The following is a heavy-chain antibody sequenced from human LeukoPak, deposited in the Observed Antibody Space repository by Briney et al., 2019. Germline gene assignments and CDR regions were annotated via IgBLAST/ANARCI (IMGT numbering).Heavy chain of an antibody. V-gene: IGHV3-15*01. J-gene: IGHJ6*03. CDR2: IKSKTDGGTT. Sequence: PGGSLRLSCAASGFTFSNAWMSWVRQAPGKGLEWVGRIKSKTDGGTTDYAAPVKGRFTISRDDSKHTLYLQMNSLKTEDTAVYYCTTLKDIVVVVAATPDYYYYMDVWGKGTTVTVSS. CDR3: TTLKDIVVVVAATPDYYYYMDV. CDR1: GFTFSNAW. D-gene: IGHD2-15*01.